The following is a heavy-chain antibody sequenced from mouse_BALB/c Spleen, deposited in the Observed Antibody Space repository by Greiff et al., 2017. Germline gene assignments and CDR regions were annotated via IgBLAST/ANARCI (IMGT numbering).Heavy chain of an antibody. CDR1: GYTFTSYW. Sequence: EVQLQESGTVLARPGASVKMSCKASGYTFTSYWMHWVKQRPGQGLEWIGAIYPGNSDTSYNQKFKGKAKLTAVTSTSTAYMELSSLTNEDSAVYYCTRSRYDGTAFDYWGQGTTLTVSS. J-gene: IGHJ2*01. V-gene: IGHV1-5*01. CDR2: IYPGNSDT. CDR3: TRSRYDGTAFDY. D-gene: IGHD2-14*01.